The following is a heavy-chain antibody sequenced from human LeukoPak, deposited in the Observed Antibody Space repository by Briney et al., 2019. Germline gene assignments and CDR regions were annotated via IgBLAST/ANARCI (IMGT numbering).Heavy chain of an antibody. CDR3: ARGGYYYYYMDV. Sequence: PSETLSLTCAVYGGSFSGYYWSWIRQPPGKGLEWIGEINHSGSTNYNPSLKSRVTISVDTSKNQFSLKLSSVTAADTAVYYCARGGYYYYYMDVWGKGTTVTVSS. CDR2: INHSGST. J-gene: IGHJ6*03. V-gene: IGHV4-34*01. CDR1: GGSFSGYY.